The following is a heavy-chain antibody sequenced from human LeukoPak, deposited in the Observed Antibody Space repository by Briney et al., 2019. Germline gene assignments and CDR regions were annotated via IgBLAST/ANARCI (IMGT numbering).Heavy chain of an antibody. Sequence: KPSETLSLTCSVSGDSISSSSYYWGWIRQPPGKGLEWIGSIYYSGSTYYNPSLKSRVTISVDTSKNQFSLKLSSVTAADTAVYYCARGYGDYEGYWGQGTLVTVSS. CDR2: IYYSGST. CDR3: ARGYGDYEGY. J-gene: IGHJ4*02. V-gene: IGHV4-39*01. D-gene: IGHD4-17*01. CDR1: GDSISSSSYY.